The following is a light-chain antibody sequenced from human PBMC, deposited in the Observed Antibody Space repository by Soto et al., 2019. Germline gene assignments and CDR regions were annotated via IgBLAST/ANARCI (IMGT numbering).Light chain of an antibody. CDR1: QSISTY. CDR2: AAF. V-gene: IGKV1-39*01. Sequence: DIQMTQSPSSLSASVGDRVTITCRASQSISTYLNWYQQKPGKAPKLLIFAAFSLQSGVPSRFSGSGSWTDFTLTISSLQPEDFATYYCQQSYSSLFTFGPGTKVDIK. CDR3: QQSYSSLFT. J-gene: IGKJ3*01.